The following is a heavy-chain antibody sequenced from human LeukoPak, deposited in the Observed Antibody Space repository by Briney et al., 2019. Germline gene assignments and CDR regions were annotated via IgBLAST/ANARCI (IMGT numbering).Heavy chain of an antibody. CDR2: IIPILGIA. J-gene: IGHJ3*02. V-gene: IGHV1-69*04. CDR1: GGTFSSYA. Sequence: SVKVSCKASGGTFSSYAIGWVRQAPGQGLEWMGRIIPILGIANYAQKFQGRVTITADKSTSTAYMELSSLRSEDTAVYYCARAGVGATPDAFDIWGQGTMVTVSS. D-gene: IGHD1-26*01. CDR3: ARAGVGATPDAFDI.